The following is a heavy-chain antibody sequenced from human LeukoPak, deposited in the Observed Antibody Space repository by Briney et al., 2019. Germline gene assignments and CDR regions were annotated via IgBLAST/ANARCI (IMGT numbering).Heavy chain of an antibody. V-gene: IGHV1-69*05. D-gene: IGHD2-2*01. CDR1: GGTFSSYA. CDR3: ARYPIVVVPAAPDY. J-gene: IGHJ4*02. Sequence: ASVKVSCKASGGTFSSYAISWVRQAPGQGLEWMGGIIPIFGTANYAQKFQGRVTITTDESTSTAYMELSSLRSDDTAVYYCARYPIVVVPAAPDYWGQGTLVTVSS. CDR2: IIPIFGTA.